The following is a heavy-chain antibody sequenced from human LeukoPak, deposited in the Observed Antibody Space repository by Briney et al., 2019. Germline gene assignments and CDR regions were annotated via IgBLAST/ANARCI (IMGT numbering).Heavy chain of an antibody. CDR3: AKIEGILTVYPPHYQYGMDV. J-gene: IGHJ6*02. V-gene: IGHV1-18*01. Sequence: ASVTVSCKASGYTFSHYGITWVRQAPGQGLEGMGWISGYDGNTNYAQKPQGIVTMTRDTSTSTAYMELWSLRSDDTAVYYGAKIEGILTVYPPHYQYGMDVWGQGTTVTVSS. D-gene: IGHD3-9*01. CDR1: GYTFSHYG. CDR2: ISGYDGNT.